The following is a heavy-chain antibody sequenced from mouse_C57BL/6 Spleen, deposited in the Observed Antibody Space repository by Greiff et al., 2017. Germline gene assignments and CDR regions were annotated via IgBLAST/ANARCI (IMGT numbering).Heavy chain of an antibody. CDR1: GYAFSSYW. CDR2: IYPGDGDT. D-gene: IGHD4-1*01. V-gene: IGHV1-80*01. J-gene: IGHJ2*01. CDR3: ARKGTGYLYS. Sequence: QVQLQQSGAELVKPGASVKLSCKASGYAFSSYWMNWVKQRPGKGLEWIGQIYPGDGDTNYNGKFKGKATLTADQSSSTAYMQLSSLTSEDSAVYFCARKGTGYLYSWGQGTTLTVSS.